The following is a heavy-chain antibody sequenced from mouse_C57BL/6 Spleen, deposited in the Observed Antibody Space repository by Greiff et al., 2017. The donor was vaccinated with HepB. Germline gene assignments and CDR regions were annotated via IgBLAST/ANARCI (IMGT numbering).Heavy chain of an antibody. V-gene: IGHV14-4*01. CDR2: IDPENGDT. D-gene: IGHD2-4*01. CDR1: GFNIKDDY. J-gene: IGHJ3*01. Sequence: VQLQQSGAELVRPGASVKLSCTASGFNIKDDYMHWVKQRPEQGLEWIGWIDPENGDTEYASKFQGKATITADTSSNTAYLQLSSLTSEDTAVYYCTTPYDYDEGAWFAYWGQGTRVTVSA. CDR3: TTPYDYDEGAWFAY.